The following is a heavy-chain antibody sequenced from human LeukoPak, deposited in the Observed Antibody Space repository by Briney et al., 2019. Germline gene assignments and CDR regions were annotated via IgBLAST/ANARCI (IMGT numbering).Heavy chain of an antibody. J-gene: IGHJ5*02. CDR1: GGSISSGSYY. V-gene: IGHV4-61*02. CDR3: ARDFTAGGDDFWSGPDNEWGWFDP. D-gene: IGHD3-3*01. CDR2: IYTSGST. Sequence: SETLSLTCTVSGGSISSGSYYWSWIRQPAGKGLEWIGRIYTSGSTNYNPSLKSRVTISVDTSKNQFSLKLSSVTAADTAVYYCARDFTAGGDDFWSGPDNEWGWFDPWGQGTLVTVSS.